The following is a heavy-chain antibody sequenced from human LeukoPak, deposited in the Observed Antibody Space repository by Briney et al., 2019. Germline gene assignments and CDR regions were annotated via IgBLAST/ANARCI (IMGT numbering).Heavy chain of an antibody. J-gene: IGHJ4*02. CDR3: ARSQKQWLYFDY. V-gene: IGHV1-3*03. CDR1: GYTFTSYA. Sequence: ASVKVSCKASGYTFTSYAMHWVRQAPGQRIEWIGWINVGNVNTKYSQEFQGRVTITRDTSASTAYMELSSLRSEDMAVYYCARSQKQWLYFDYWGQGTLVTVSS. CDR2: INVGNVNT. D-gene: IGHD6-19*01.